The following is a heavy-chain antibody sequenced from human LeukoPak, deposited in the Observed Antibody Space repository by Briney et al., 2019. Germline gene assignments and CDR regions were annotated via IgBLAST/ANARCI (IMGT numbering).Heavy chain of an antibody. CDR2: ISGSGGST. CDR1: GFTFSNYA. V-gene: IGHV3-23*01. J-gene: IGHJ4*02. D-gene: IGHD3-22*01. Sequence: GGSLRLSCAASGFTFSNYAMSWVRQAPGKGLEWVSAISGSGGSTYYADSVKGRFTISRDNSKNTLYLQMNSLRAEGTAVYYCAKGRVVVVTNFDYWGQGTLVTVSS. CDR3: AKGRVVVVTNFDY.